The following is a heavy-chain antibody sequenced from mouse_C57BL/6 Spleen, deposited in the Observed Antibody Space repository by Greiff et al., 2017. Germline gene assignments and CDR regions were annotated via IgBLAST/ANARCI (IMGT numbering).Heavy chain of an antibody. D-gene: IGHD2-4*01. CDR1: GYTFTSYW. V-gene: IGHV1-55*01. J-gene: IGHJ3*01. CDR3: ARSDDYDGRFAY. Sequence: QVQLQQPGAELVKPGASVKMSSRASGYTFTSYWITWVKQRPGQGLEWIGDIYPGSGSTNYNEKFKSKATLTVDTSSSTAYMQLSSLTSEDSAVYYCARSDDYDGRFAYWGQGTLVTVSA. CDR2: IYPGSGST.